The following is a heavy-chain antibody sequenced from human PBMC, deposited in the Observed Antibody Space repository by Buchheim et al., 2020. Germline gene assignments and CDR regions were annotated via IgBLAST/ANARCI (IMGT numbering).Heavy chain of an antibody. CDR1: GFTFSSYA. CDR3: AKKYSGSYYFDY. CDR2: VSGSGGST. D-gene: IGHD1-26*01. J-gene: IGHJ4*01. Sequence: EVQLLESGGGLVQPGGSLRLSCAASGFTFSSYAMSWVRQAPGKGLEWVSGVSGSGGSTNYADSAKGRFTISRDNSKNTLYLQINNLRAEDTAVYYCAKKYSGSYYFDYWGHGTL. V-gene: IGHV3-23*01.